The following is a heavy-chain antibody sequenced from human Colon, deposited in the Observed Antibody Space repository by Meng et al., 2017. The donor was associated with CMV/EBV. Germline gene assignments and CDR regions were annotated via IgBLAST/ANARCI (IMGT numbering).Heavy chain of an antibody. V-gene: IGHV1-18*04. Sequence: ASVKVSCKASGYTFTSYYMHWVRQAPGQGREWLGWISAYNGNTNYAQIVQGRVTMTTDPSTTTAYMELRNLRSDDTAVYYCARLNGGNSGDWFDPWGQGTLVTVSS. D-gene: IGHD4-23*01. CDR2: ISAYNGNT. CDR3: ARLNGGNSGDWFDP. CDR1: GYTFTSYY. J-gene: IGHJ5*02.